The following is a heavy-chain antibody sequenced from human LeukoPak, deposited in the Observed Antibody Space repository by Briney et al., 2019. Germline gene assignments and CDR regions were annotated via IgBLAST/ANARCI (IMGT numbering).Heavy chain of an antibody. Sequence: ASVKVSCTTSGNTFSGHYIHWVRQAPGQGLEWMGRVSPNSGGTDYALKFQGRVTMTRDTSISTAYMELSSLRSDDTAVYYCASPWYGNRFGMDVWGQGTTVTVSS. CDR2: VSPNSGGT. CDR1: GNTFSGHY. V-gene: IGHV1-2*06. D-gene: IGHD2/OR15-2a*01. J-gene: IGHJ6*02. CDR3: ASPWYGNRFGMDV.